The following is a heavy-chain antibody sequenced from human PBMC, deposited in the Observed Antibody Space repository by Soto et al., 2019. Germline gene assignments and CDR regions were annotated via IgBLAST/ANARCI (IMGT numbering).Heavy chain of an antibody. CDR1: GYTFTGYY. V-gene: IGHV1-2*02. D-gene: IGHD1-26*01. CDR2: INPNSGDT. CDR3: AKGGPIVAAGTRVYLYNAMDV. J-gene: IGHJ6*02. Sequence: QVPLVQSGTEVKRPGDSVKVSCKASGYTFTGYYVHWVRQAPGQGLEWMGWINPNSGDTYLAQRFQGRVTMNRDTSIGTAYMELRGLTSDDTAEYYCAKGGPIVAAGTRVYLYNAMDVWGQGTTVTVSS.